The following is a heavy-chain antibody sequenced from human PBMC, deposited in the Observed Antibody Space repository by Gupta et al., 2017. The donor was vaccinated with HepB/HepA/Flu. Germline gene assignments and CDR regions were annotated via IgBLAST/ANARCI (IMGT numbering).Heavy chain of an antibody. CDR3: ARLGTDCSSLCHKGWIDS. Sequence: QLQLQESGPGLVKPSETLSLTCTVSGGSISSSSYYWGWIRQPPGKGLEWIGIIYYTGTTYYNTSLNSRVTISVDTSKSQFARKLTSVTAADTAAYDCARLGTDCSSLCHKGWIDSWGQGTLVTVSS. CDR1: GGSISSSSYY. CDR2: IYYTGTT. J-gene: IGHJ5*01. D-gene: IGHD2-2*01. V-gene: IGHV4-39*01.